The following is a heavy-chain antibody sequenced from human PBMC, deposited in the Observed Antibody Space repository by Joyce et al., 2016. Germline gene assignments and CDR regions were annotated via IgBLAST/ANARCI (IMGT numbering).Heavy chain of an antibody. D-gene: IGHD5-24*01. CDR1: GGSFNKYT. Sequence: QVHLVQSGAEVKKSGSSVKVSCKASGGSFNKYTVSWVRQAPGQGRAWMGRIIRMLNMTNYAQEFQGRVTITADKSTTTAYMQLTGLRSDDTAVYFCAGTFNYPHHDGMDVWGQGTTVTVSS. CDR2: IIRMLNMT. CDR3: AGTFNYPHHDGMDV. J-gene: IGHJ6*02. V-gene: IGHV1-69*02.